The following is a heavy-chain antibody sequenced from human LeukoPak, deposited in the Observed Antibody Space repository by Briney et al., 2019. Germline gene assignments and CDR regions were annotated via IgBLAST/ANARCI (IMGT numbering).Heavy chain of an antibody. D-gene: IGHD3-9*01. CDR1: GGSISSGDYY. V-gene: IGHV4-30-4*08. Sequence: SETLSLTCTVSGGSISSGDYYWSWIRQPPGKGLEWIGYIYYSGSTYYNPSLKTRVTISVDTSKNQFSLKLSSVTAADTAVYYCARARSYYDIMTGYAYNWFDPWGQGTLVTVSS. J-gene: IGHJ5*02. CDR2: IYYSGST. CDR3: ARARSYYDIMTGYAYNWFDP.